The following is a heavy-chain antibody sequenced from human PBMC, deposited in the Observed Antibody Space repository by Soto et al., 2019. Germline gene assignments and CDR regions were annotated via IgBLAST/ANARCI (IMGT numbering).Heavy chain of an antibody. CDR3: ARDPPTVFAT. CDR1: GGSISSGSYY. J-gene: IGHJ5*02. D-gene: IGHD3-3*01. V-gene: IGHV4-31*03. Sequence: SETPALTCTVSGGSISSGSYYWSWIRQHPGKGLEWIGFIYNSESTYYNPSLGSRVIISVDTSKNQFSLKLSSVTAADAAVYYWARDPPTVFATWGQGTLVTVSS. CDR2: IYNSEST.